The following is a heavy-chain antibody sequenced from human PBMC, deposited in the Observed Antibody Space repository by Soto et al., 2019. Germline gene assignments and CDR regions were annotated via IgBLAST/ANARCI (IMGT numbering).Heavy chain of an antibody. CDR1: GFTFSSYD. J-gene: IGHJ4*02. V-gene: IGHV3-13*01. Sequence: EVQLVESGGGLVQPGGSLRLSRAASGFTFSSYDMHWVRQATGKGLEWVSAIGTAGDTYYPGSVKGRFTISRENAKNSLYLQMNSLRAEDTAVYYCARSMGATPKEFDYWGQGTLVTVSS. CDR2: IGTAGDT. CDR3: ARSMGATPKEFDY. D-gene: IGHD1-26*01.